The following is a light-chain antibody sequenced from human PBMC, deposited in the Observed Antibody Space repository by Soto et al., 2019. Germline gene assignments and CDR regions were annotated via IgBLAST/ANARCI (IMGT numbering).Light chain of an antibody. CDR3: QQYGGVPYT. Sequence: EILLTQSPGPLSLSPGQRATLSCRASESISRDYLAWYQQRLGQAPRLLIYGASNGATGIPDRVSGSGSGTDFTLTISRLEPEDFAIYYCQQYGGVPYTFGQGTKLEIK. CDR1: ESISRDY. CDR2: GAS. V-gene: IGKV3-20*01. J-gene: IGKJ2*01.